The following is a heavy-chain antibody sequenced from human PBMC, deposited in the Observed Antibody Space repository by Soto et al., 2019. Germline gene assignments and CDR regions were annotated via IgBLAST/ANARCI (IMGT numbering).Heavy chain of an antibody. V-gene: IGHV3-53*01. CDR1: GFSVINRY. CDR2: IYTGGST. J-gene: IGHJ4*02. D-gene: IGHD1-26*01. CDR3: AKEGSDAWCPL. Sequence: EEQLVESGGGLIQPGGSLRLSCVGSGFSVINRYVSWVRQAPGKGLEWVSIIYTGGSTYYADSVKDRFTMSMYTSKNTVSLQLNSLTAEDTPLYSCAKEGSDAWCPLWGQGTLVTVSS.